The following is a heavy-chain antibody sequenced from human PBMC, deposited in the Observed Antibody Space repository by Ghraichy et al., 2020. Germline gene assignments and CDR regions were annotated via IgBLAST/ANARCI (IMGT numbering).Heavy chain of an antibody. D-gene: IGHD4/OR15-4a*01. Sequence: GESLNISCAASGFTFSNYAMNWVRQAPGKGLEWVSVVSGTGGSTSYADSVKGRFTISRDNSKNTLYLQMNGLTAADTALYYCARSDYVDPQRVHSNGNCDLWGRGTHVTVSS. J-gene: IGHJ2*01. V-gene: IGHV3-23*01. CDR1: GFTFSNYA. CDR2: VSGTGGST. CDR3: ARSDYVDPQRVHSNGNCDL.